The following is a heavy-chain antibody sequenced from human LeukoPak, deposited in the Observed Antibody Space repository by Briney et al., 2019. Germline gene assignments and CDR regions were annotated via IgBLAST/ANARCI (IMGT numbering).Heavy chain of an antibody. D-gene: IGHD3-10*01. J-gene: IGHJ4*02. CDR1: GGSFSGYY. CDR3: ARGRGFMVRGVAVRFDY. CDR2: INHSGST. Sequence: SETLSLTCAVYGGSFSGYYWSWIRQPPGKGLEWIGEINHSGSTNYNPSLKSRVTISVDTSKNQFSLKLSSVTAADTAVYYCARGRGFMVRGVAVRFDYWGQGTLVTVSS. V-gene: IGHV4-34*01.